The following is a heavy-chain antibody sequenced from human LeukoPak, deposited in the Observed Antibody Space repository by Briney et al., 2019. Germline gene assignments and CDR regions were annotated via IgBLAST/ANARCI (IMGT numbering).Heavy chain of an antibody. CDR2: IYYSGST. D-gene: IGHD2-8*01. J-gene: IGHJ4*02. Sequence: PSETLSLTCTVSGGSISSSSYYWGWIRQPPGKGLEWIGSIYYSGSTYYNPSLKRRVTISVDTSKNQFSLQLTSVTAADTAVYYCSRGGAYGDYWGQGTLVTVSS. V-gene: IGHV4-39*07. CDR3: SRGGAYGDY. CDR1: GGSISSSSYY.